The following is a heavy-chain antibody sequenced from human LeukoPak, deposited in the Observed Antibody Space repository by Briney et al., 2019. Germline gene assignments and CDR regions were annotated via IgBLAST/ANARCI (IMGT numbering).Heavy chain of an antibody. CDR1: GFTFRSYW. Sequence: GGSLRLSCAASGFTFRSYWMTWVRQAPGKGLEWVANIQHGGTEKNYVDSVRGRFTISRDNAKTSLYLQMNSLRAEDTAVYYCARGSVVVPAAINSRGLPGYYYGMDVWGQGTTVTVSS. CDR3: ARGSVVVPAAINSRGLPGYYYGMDV. V-gene: IGHV3-7*01. J-gene: IGHJ6*02. CDR2: IQHGGTEK. D-gene: IGHD2-2*01.